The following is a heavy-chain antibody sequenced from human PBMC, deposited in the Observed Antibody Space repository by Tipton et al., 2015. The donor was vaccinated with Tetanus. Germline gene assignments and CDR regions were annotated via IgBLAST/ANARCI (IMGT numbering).Heavy chain of an antibody. CDR1: GGSSSNYH. CDR2: ISHSGST. V-gene: IGHV4-34*01. D-gene: IGHD3-22*01. Sequence: TLSLTCSFFGGSSSNYHWSWIRQPPGKGLEWIGEISHSGSTSYNVSLKSRLSISADRPKNQFSLRLSSVTAADTATYYCARGRGSYFFDSSGYSPKYYIESWGQGTRVTVSS. J-gene: IGHJ4*02. CDR3: ARGRGSYFFDSSGYSPKYYIES.